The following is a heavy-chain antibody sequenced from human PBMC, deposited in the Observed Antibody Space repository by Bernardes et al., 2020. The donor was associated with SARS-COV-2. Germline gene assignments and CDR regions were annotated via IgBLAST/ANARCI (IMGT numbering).Heavy chain of an antibody. CDR3: TRHGGRHFDF. Sequence: SEPLSLTCAVYGGSFSGYWSWIRQPPGKGLEWIGEITHSGGTKYNPSLKSRVSISVDTSKNQFSLRLNSVTAADTAVYYCTRHGGRHFDFWDQGTLVTVSS. CDR1: GGSFSGY. CDR2: ITHSGGT. V-gene: IGHV4-34*01. J-gene: IGHJ4*02. D-gene: IGHD2-15*01.